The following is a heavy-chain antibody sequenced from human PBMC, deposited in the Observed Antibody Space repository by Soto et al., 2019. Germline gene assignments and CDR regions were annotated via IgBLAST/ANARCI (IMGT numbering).Heavy chain of an antibody. V-gene: IGHV1-2*04. CDR1: GYTFTGYY. D-gene: IGHD3-9*01. CDR2: INPNSGGT. J-gene: IGHJ4*02. CDR3: ASVSGTGSHLYYLDY. Sequence: ASVKVSCKASGYTFTGYYMHWVRQAPGQGLEWMGWINPNSGGTNYAQKFQGWVTMTRDTSISTAYMELSRLRSDDTAVYYCASVSGTGSHLYYLDYWGQGTLVTVSS.